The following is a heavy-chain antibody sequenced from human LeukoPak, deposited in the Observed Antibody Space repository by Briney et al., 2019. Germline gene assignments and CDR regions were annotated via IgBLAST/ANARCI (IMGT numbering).Heavy chain of an antibody. Sequence: SETLSLTCTVSGGSISSSSYYWGWIRQPPGKGLEWIGSIYYSGSTYYNPSLKSRVTISVDTSKNQFSLKLSSVTAADTAVYYCARGATGVHFDYWGQGTLVTVSS. D-gene: IGHD7-27*01. J-gene: IGHJ4*02. V-gene: IGHV4-39*07. CDR2: IYYSGST. CDR1: GGSISSSSYY. CDR3: ARGATGVHFDY.